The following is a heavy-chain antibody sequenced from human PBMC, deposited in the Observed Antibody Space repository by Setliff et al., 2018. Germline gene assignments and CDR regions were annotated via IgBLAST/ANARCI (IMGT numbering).Heavy chain of an antibody. CDR3: SRLVRYCTRTSCQRLSGGEF. CDR2: ISAHTGNT. CDR1: GYTFNDYG. D-gene: IGHD2-8*01. J-gene: IGHJ4*02. V-gene: IGHV1-18*01. Sequence: ASVKVSCKASGYTFNDYGIAWVRQAPGQGLEWMGWISAHTGNTYYTPKLHGRVTLTTDTSTSTAYMELRSLGSDDTAVYYCSRLVRYCTRTSCQRLSGGEFWGQGTLVTVSS.